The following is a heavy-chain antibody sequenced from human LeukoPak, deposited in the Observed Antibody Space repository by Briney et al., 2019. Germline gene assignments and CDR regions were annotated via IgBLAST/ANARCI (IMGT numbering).Heavy chain of an antibody. D-gene: IGHD1-26*01. Sequence: EASVKVSCKASGYTFTSYDINWVRQATGQGLEWMGWLNPNSGDTNYAQRFQGRVTMTSDTSTKTAYMELSRLTSDDTAMYYCARDDIVGATEFDYWGQGTLVTVSS. V-gene: IGHV1-2*02. CDR1: GYTFTSYD. CDR3: ARDDIVGATEFDY. CDR2: LNPNSGDT. J-gene: IGHJ4*02.